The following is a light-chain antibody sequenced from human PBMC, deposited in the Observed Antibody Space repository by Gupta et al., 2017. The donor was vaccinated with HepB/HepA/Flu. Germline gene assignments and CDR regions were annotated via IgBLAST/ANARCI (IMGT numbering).Light chain of an antibody. Sequence: QSPLPHPSSVSLSPRQSISISCTGTSSDIGAYNSVSWYQQHPGKAPKLMIYEVTNRPSGVSNRFSGSKSGNTASLTISGLQAEDEADYYCGSYARSSTWLFGGGTKLTVL. V-gene: IGLV2-14*01. J-gene: IGLJ3*02. CDR2: EVT. CDR1: SSDIGAYNS. CDR3: GSYARSSTWL.